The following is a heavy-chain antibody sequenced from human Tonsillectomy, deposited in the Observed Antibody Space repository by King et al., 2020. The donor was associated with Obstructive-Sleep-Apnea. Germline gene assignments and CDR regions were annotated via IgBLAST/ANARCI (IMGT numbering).Heavy chain of an antibody. D-gene: IGHD5-24*01. J-gene: IGHJ4*02. CDR3: AKPGEQRWLQTYYFDY. Sequence: VQLVQSGGGVVQPGRSLRLSCAASGFTFSSYDMHWVRQAPGKGLEWVAFIRYDGSNKYYADSVKGRFTISRDNSKKTLYLQMNSLRAEDTAVYYCAKPGEQRWLQTYYFDYWGQGTLVTVSS. V-gene: IGHV3-30*02. CDR2: IRYDGSNK. CDR1: GFTFSSYD.